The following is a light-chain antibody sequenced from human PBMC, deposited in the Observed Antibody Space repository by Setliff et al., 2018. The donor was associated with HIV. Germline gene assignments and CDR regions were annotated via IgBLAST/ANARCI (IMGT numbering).Light chain of an antibody. CDR3: APWDDCLNGPV. CDR2: KNS. CDR1: SSNIGSNS. J-gene: IGLJ2*01. V-gene: IGLV1-44*01. Sequence: QSVLTQPPSASGTPGQRVTISCSGSSSNIGSNSVNWYQQLPGTAPKLLIYKNSQRPSGVPDRFSGSKSGTSASLAISGLQSEDEGDYYCAPWDDCLNGPVFGGGTKVTVL.